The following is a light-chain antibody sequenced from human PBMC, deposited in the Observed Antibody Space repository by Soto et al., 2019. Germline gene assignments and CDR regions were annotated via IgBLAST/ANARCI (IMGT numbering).Light chain of an antibody. V-gene: IGLV2-14*01. CDR3: SSYTSSSTLYV. Sequence: QSVLTQPASVSGSPGQSITISCTGTSSDVGGYNYVSWYQQHPGKAPKLMIYDVSNRPSGVSNRFSGSKSGNTASLNISGLQAEDEADYYCSSYTSSSTLYVFATGTKVTVL. CDR1: SSDVGGYNY. J-gene: IGLJ1*01. CDR2: DVS.